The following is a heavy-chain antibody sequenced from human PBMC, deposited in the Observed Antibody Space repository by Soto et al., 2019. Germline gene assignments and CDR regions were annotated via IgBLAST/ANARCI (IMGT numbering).Heavy chain of an antibody. CDR3: AREIILVVVAANRDWFAL. D-gene: IGHD2-15*01. CDR1: GFTFSSYA. J-gene: IGHJ5*02. Sequence: GGSLRLSCAASGFTFSSYAMHWVRQAPGKGLEWVAVISYDGSNKYYADSVKGRFTISRDNSKNTLYLQMNSLRAEDTAVYYCAREIILVVVAANRDWFALWGQGTLVIVSS. CDR2: ISYDGSNK. V-gene: IGHV3-30-3*01.